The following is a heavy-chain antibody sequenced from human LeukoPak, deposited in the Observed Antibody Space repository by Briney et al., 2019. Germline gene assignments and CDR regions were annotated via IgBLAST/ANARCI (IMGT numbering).Heavy chain of an antibody. CDR3: ARGHDSGYDFGIENNWFDP. V-gene: IGHV4-59*01. D-gene: IGHD5-12*01. CDR1: GGSISSYY. Sequence: PSETLSLTCTVSGGSISSYYWSWIRQPPGKGLEWIGYIYYSGSTNYNPSLKSRVTISVDTSKNQFSLKLSSVTAADTAVYYCARGHDSGYDFGIENNWFDPWGQGTLVTVSS. CDR2: IYYSGST. J-gene: IGHJ5*02.